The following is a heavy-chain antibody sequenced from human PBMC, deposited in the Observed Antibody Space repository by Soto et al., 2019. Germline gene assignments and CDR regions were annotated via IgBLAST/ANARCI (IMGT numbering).Heavy chain of an antibody. Sequence: GGSLRLSCAASGFTFSSYGMHWVRQAPGKGLEWVAVISYDGSNKYYADSVKGRFTISRDNSKNTLYLQMNSLRAEDTAVYYCAKDSKDYDSLFDYWGQGTLVTVSS. CDR2: ISYDGSNK. CDR3: AKDSKDYDSLFDY. CDR1: GFTFSSYG. J-gene: IGHJ4*02. D-gene: IGHD3-3*01. V-gene: IGHV3-30*18.